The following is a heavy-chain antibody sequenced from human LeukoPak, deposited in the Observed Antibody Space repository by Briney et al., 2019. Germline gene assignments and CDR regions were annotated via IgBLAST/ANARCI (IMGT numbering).Heavy chain of an antibody. V-gene: IGHV4-59*01. Sequence: SETLSLTCTVSGGSISSYYWRWIRQPPGKGLEWIGYIYYSGSTNYNPSLKSRVTISVDTSKNQFSLKLSSVTAADTAVYYCARDNYYGSGSPRYYYYYMDVWGKGTTVTVSS. CDR2: IYYSGST. J-gene: IGHJ6*03. D-gene: IGHD3-10*01. CDR3: ARDNYYGSGSPRYYYYYMDV. CDR1: GGSISSYY.